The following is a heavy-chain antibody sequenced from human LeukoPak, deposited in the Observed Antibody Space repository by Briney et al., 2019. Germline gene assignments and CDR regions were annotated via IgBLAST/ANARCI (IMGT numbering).Heavy chain of an antibody. V-gene: IGHV4-39*01. CDR1: GGSISSSSYY. CDR2: IYYSGST. CDR3: ASLFARGFDY. J-gene: IGHJ4*02. Sequence: SETLSLTCTVSGGSISSSSYYWGWIRQPPGKGLEWIGSIYYSGSTYYNPSLKSRVTISVDTSKNQFSLKLSSVTAADTAVYYCASLFARGFDYRGQGTLVTVSS.